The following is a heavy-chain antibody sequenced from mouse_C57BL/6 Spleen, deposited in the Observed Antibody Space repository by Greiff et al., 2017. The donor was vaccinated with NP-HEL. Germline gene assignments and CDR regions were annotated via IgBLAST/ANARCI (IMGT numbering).Heavy chain of an antibody. CDR3: ATLYGNYNY. D-gene: IGHD2-1*01. CDR2: IYPSDSGT. V-gene: IGHV1-61*01. Sequence: QVQLQQPGAGLVRPGSSVKLSCTASGYTFTSYWMDWVKQRPGQGLEWIGNIYPSDSGTHYTQKFKDKATLTVDKSSSTAYMQISSLTSEDSAVYYCATLYGNYNYWGQGTTLTVSS. J-gene: IGHJ2*01. CDR1: GYTFTSYW.